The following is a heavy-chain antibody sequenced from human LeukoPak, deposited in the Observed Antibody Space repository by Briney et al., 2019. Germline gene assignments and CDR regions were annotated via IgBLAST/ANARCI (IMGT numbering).Heavy chain of an antibody. CDR3: RVVFTEHQGAYFDY. CDR2: IIPILGIA. D-gene: IGHD3-22*01. CDR1: GGTFSSYA. J-gene: IGHJ4*02. V-gene: IGHV1-69*04. Sequence: SVKVSCKASGGTFSSYAISWVRQAPGQGLEWMGRIIPILGIANYAQKFQGRVTITADKSTSTAYMELSSLRSEDTAVYYCRVVFTEHQGAYFDYWGQGTLVTVSS.